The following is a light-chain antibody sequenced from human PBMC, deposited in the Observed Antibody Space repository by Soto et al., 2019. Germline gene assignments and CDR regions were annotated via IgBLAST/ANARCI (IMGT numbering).Light chain of an antibody. CDR3: AAWDDSLNGLV. J-gene: IGLJ1*01. CDR1: SSNIGSNT. CDR2: NNN. V-gene: IGLV1-44*01. Sequence: QSVLTQPPSASGTPGQRVTISCSGSSSNIGSNTVNWYQQLPGTAPKLLIYNNNQRPSGVPDRFSGSKSGTSASLAISGLRSVDGADYYGAAWDDSLNGLVFGTGPKVTVL.